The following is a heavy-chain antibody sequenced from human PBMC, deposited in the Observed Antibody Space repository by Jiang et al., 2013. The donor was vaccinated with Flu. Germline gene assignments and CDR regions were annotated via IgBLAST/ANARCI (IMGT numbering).Heavy chain of an antibody. D-gene: IGHD4-17*01. Sequence: GSGLVKPSQTLSLTCTVSGGSISSGDYYWSWIRQPPGKGLEWIGYIYYSGSTYYNPSLKSRVTISVDTSKNQFSLKLSSVTAADTAVYYCARVASTYGDYDNLVNWFDPWGQGTLVTVSS. V-gene: IGHV4-30-4*01. CDR1: GGSISSGDYY. CDR2: IYYSGST. CDR3: ARVASTYGDYDNLVNWFDP. J-gene: IGHJ5*02.